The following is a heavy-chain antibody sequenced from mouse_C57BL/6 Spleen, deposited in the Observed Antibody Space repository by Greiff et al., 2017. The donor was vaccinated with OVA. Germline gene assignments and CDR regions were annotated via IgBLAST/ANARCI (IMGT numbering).Heavy chain of an antibody. Sequence: VQLQQSGPELVKPGASVKLSCKASGYTFTSYDINWVKQRPGQGLEWIGWIYPRDGSTKYNEKFKGKATLTVDTSSSTAYMELHSLTSEDSAVYFCAAYYSNSYWYFDVWGTGTTVTVSS. J-gene: IGHJ1*03. V-gene: IGHV1-85*01. CDR1: GYTFTSYD. CDR3: AAYYSNSYWYFDV. CDR2: IYPRDGST. D-gene: IGHD2-5*01.